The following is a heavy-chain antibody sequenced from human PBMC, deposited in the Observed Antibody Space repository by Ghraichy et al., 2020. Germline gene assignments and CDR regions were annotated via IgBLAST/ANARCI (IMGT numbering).Heavy chain of an antibody. V-gene: IGHV4-4*09. CDR1: GGSISSYY. CDR3: ARSYYDFWSGYRNFDY. J-gene: IGHJ4*02. D-gene: IGHD3-3*01. Sequence: SETLSLTCTVSGGSISSYYWSWIRQPPGKGLEWIGYIYTSGSTNYNPSLKSRVTISVDTSKNQFSLKLSSVTAADTAVYYCARSYYDFWSGYRNFDYWGQGTLVTVSS. CDR2: IYTSGST.